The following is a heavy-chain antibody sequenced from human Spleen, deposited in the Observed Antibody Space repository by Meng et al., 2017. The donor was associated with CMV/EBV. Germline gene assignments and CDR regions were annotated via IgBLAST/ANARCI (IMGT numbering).Heavy chain of an antibody. CDR3: ARGELDANFDY. V-gene: IGHV3-30*04. J-gene: IGHJ4*02. D-gene: IGHD1-1*01. CDR2: ISYDGIKK. CDR1: GFSFNTFA. Sequence: LSCSASGFSFNTFAMNWVRQAPGKGLEWVAIISYDGIKKYYADSVKGRFTISRDNSKNTLYLQMSSLRTEDTAVYYCARGELDANFDYWVQGTLVTVSS.